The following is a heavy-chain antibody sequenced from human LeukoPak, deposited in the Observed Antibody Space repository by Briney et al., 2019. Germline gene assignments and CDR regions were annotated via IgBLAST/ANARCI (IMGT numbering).Heavy chain of an antibody. CDR3: ARSDGYGLVGI. CDR2: IYSSGST. Sequence: SETLSLTCSVSGVSISSGSDYWGWIRQPPGKTLEWIGSIYSSGSTYYNPSLKSRVIILIDTAKNHFSLNLSSVTAADTAVYYCARSDGYGLVGIWGQGTMITVSS. J-gene: IGHJ3*02. V-gene: IGHV4-39*07. CDR1: GVSISSGSDY. D-gene: IGHD3-10*01.